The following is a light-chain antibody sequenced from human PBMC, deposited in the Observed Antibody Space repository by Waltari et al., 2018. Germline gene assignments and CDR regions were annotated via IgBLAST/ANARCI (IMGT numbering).Light chain of an antibody. V-gene: IGLV2-11*02. CDR3: CSYAGSYAV. CDR2: DVS. J-gene: IGLJ3*02. Sequence: QSALTQPRSVSGSPGPSVTISSTGTSSDVGGYHYASWYQQHPGKAPKLMIYDVSKRPSGVPDRFSGSKSGNTASLTISGLQAEDEADYYCCSYAGSYAVFGGGTKLTVL. CDR1: SSDVGGYHY.